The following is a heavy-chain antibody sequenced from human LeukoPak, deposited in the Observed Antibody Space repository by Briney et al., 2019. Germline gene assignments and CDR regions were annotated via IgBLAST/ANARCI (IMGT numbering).Heavy chain of an antibody. D-gene: IGHD6-6*01. Sequence: SETLSLTCSVSGASISTLYWSWIRQTPGKGLEWIGYVYYTGSTNYNPSLKSRVAIFPDTSKNQFSLRLTSVTAADTAVYYCARHGVYSSSSYFDYLGQGTLVTVSS. CDR1: GASISTLY. J-gene: IGHJ4*02. CDR2: VYYTGST. V-gene: IGHV4-59*08. CDR3: ARHGVYSSSSYFDY.